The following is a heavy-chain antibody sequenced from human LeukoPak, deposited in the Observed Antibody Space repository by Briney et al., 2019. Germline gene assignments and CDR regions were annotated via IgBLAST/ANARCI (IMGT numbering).Heavy chain of an antibody. CDR1: GGSISSYY. D-gene: IGHD2-2*01. J-gene: IGHJ6*02. V-gene: IGHV4-59*01. CDR3: ARDRRVGYCSSTSCHYGMDA. CDR2: IYYSGST. Sequence: SETLSLTCTVSGGSISSYYWSWIRQPPGKGLERIGYIYYSGSTNYNPSLKSRVTISVDTSKNQFSLKLSSVTAADTAVYYCARDRRVGYCSSTSCHYGMDAWGQGTTVTVSS.